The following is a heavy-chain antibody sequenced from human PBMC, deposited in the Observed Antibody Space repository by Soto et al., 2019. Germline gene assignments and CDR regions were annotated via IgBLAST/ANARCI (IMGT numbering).Heavy chain of an antibody. J-gene: IGHJ4*02. CDR1: GFAFSSYG. V-gene: IGHV3-30*03. D-gene: IGHD5-18*01. CDR2: ISYDGSLQ. Sequence: QAQLVESGGGVVQPGRSLRLSCAASGFAFSSYGMHWVRQAPGTGLEWVAVISYDGSLQHYADSVKGRFTISRDNFKNVVLLQMSSLRAEDTAVYYCVSDRGYGHASVPYSWGQGTLVSVSS. CDR3: VSDRGYGHASVPYS.